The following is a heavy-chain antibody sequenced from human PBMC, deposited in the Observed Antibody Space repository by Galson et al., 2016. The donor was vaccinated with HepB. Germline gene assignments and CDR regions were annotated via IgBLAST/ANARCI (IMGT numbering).Heavy chain of an antibody. CDR1: GGSVISHY. Sequence: SETLSLTCTVSGGSVISHYWSWMRQSPGKGLEWIGYIFYSGSTKYNPSLESRVSISIDMSENHFSLNLRSVTAADTAVYYCATGGPTALNAFNVWGRGTLVRGSS. D-gene: IGHD2-2*01. CDR2: IFYSGST. CDR3: ATGGPTALNAFNV. V-gene: IGHV4-59*02. J-gene: IGHJ3*01.